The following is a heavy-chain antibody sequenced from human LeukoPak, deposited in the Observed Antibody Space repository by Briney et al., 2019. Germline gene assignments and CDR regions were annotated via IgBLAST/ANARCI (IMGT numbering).Heavy chain of an antibody. CDR3: TTFYHEYSPY. J-gene: IGHJ4*02. V-gene: IGHV3-15*01. D-gene: IGHD2/OR15-2a*01. CDR1: GFSFMNAW. Sequence: PGGSLRLSCAASGFSFMNAWMIWVRQAPGKGLEWVGRIKSNADGGTPDYAAPARGRFTISRDDSKNTLYLQMNSLNTEDTAVYYCTTFYHEYSPYWGRGTLVTVSS. CDR2: IKSNADGGTP.